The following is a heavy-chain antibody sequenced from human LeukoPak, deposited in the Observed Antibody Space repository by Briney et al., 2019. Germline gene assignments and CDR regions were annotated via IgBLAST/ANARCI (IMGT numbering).Heavy chain of an antibody. Sequence: GGSLRLSCAASGFSFSVYWMHWVRQAPGKGLEWVSSISSSSSYIYYADSVKGRFTISRDNAKNSLYLQMNSLRAEDTAVYYCAGGHYGGFDYWGQGTLVTVSS. J-gene: IGHJ4*02. CDR1: GFSFSVYW. V-gene: IGHV3-21*01. CDR2: ISSSSSYI. CDR3: AGGHYGGFDY. D-gene: IGHD4-23*01.